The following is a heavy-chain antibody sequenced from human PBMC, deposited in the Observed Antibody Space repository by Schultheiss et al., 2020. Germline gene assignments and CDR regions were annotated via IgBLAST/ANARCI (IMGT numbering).Heavy chain of an antibody. CDR2: IKSKADGGTT. CDR3: TILRGGFDP. J-gene: IGHJ5*02. CDR1: GFTFSSYA. V-gene: IGHV3-15*01. D-gene: IGHD3-16*01. Sequence: GGSLRLSCAASGFTFSSYAMSWVRQAPGKGLEWVGRIKSKADGGTTDYAAPVKGRFTISRDDSKNTLYLQMNSLKSEDTAVYYCTILRGGFDPWGQGTLVTVFS.